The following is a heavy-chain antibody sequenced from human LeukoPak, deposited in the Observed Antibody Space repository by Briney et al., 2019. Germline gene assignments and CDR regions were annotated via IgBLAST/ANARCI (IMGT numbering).Heavy chain of an antibody. J-gene: IGHJ4*02. CDR2: ISGSGGST. CDR1: GCTFSSYA. Sequence: GGSLRLSCAASGCTFSSYAMSWVRQAPGKGLEWVSAISGSGGSTYYVDSVKGRFTISRDNSKNTLYLQMNSLRAEDTAVYYCAKDEEWFGDLPGRNFDYWGQGTLVTVSS. V-gene: IGHV3-23*01. CDR3: AKDEEWFGDLPGRNFDY. D-gene: IGHD3-10*01.